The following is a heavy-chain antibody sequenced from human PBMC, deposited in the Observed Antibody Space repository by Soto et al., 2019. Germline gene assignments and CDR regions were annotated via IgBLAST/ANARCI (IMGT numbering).Heavy chain of an antibody. CDR3: ARVGGEDFWSGIDY. Sequence: PSETLSLTCTVSGGSISSGGYYWSWIRQHPGKGLEWIGYIYYSGSTYYNPSLKSRVTIPVDTSKNQFSLKLSSVTAADTAVYYCARVGGEDFWSGIDYWGQGTLVTVSS. CDR1: GGSISSGGYY. J-gene: IGHJ4*02. CDR2: IYYSGST. V-gene: IGHV4-31*03. D-gene: IGHD3-3*01.